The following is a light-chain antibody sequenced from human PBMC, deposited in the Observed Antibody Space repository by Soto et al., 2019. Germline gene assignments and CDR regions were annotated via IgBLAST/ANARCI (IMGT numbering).Light chain of an antibody. Sequence: DIQMTQSPSSLSASVGDRVTITCRASQGISNYLAWYQQKPGKVPKVLIYAAFTLQSGAPSRFSGSGSGTDFTLTIISLQPEDVATYYCQKYNSAPWTFGQGTKVEIK. CDR3: QKYNSAPWT. V-gene: IGKV1-27*01. J-gene: IGKJ1*01. CDR2: AAF. CDR1: QGISNY.